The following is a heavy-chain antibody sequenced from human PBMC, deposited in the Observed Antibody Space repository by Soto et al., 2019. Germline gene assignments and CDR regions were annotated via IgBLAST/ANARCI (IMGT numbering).Heavy chain of an antibody. D-gene: IGHD3-10*01. V-gene: IGHV4-34*01. CDR1: GGSFSGYY. J-gene: IGHJ6*03. CDR2: INHSGST. CDR3: ARITRGVPNYYYYYMDV. Sequence: SETLSLTCAVYGGSFSGYYWSWIRQPPGKGLEWIGEINHSGSTNYNPSLKSRVTISVDTSKNQFSLKLSSVTAADTAVYYCARITRGVPNYYYYYMDVWGKGTTVTVSS.